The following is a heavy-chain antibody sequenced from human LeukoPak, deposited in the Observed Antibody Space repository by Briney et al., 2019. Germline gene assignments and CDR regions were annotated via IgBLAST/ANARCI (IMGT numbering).Heavy chain of an antibody. Sequence: SGKVSCKASGGTFSSYAISWVRQAPGQGLEWMGGIIPIFGTANYAQKFQGRVTITTDEATSTAYMELSSLRSEDTAVYYCASLLLWFGGIVDYWGQGTLVTVSS. D-gene: IGHD3-10*01. J-gene: IGHJ4*02. CDR1: GGTFSSYA. V-gene: IGHV1-69*05. CDR3: ASLLLWFGGIVDY. CDR2: IIPIFGTA.